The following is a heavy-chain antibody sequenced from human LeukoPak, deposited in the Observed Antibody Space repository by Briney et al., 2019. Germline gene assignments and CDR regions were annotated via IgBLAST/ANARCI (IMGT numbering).Heavy chain of an antibody. Sequence: SQTLSLTCTVSGGSISSGSYYWSWIRQPAGKGLEWIGRIYTSGSTNYNPSLKGRVTISVDTSKNQFSLKLSSVTAADTAVYYCARDGSSWYNWFDPWGQGTLVTVSS. CDR2: IYTSGST. V-gene: IGHV4-61*02. J-gene: IGHJ5*02. D-gene: IGHD6-13*01. CDR1: GGSISSGSYY. CDR3: ARDGSSWYNWFDP.